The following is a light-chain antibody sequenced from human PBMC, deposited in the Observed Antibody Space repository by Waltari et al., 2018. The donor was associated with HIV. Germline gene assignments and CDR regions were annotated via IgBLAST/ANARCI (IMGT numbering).Light chain of an antibody. CDR2: AVS. CDR3: SSYTSTSTVYV. V-gene: IGLV2-14*03. J-gene: IGLJ1*01. CDR1: SSDVGGYNS. Sequence: QSDLPPPASVSGSPGQSITISCPGTSSDVGGYNSGPWYQLHPVKAPKLMIYAVSNRPSGVSNRFSGSKSDNTASLTISGLQAEDEADYYCSSYTSTSTVYVFGTGTEVTVL.